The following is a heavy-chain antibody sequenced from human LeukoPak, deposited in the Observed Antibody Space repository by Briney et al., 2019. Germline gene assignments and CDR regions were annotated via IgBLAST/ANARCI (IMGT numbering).Heavy chain of an antibody. CDR2: IYTSGST. D-gene: IGHD6-13*01. Sequence: PSETLSLTCTVSGGSISSYYWSWIRQPAGKGLEWIGRIYTSGSTNYNPSLKSRVTMSVDTSKNQFSLKLSSVTAADTAVYYCARVESSSWYGGNYFDYWGQGTRVTVSS. V-gene: IGHV4-4*07. CDR3: ARVESSSWYGGNYFDY. J-gene: IGHJ4*02. CDR1: GGSISSYY.